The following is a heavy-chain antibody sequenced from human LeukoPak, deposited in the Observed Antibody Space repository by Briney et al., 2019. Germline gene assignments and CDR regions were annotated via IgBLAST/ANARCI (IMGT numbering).Heavy chain of an antibody. Sequence: SETLSLTCTVSGGSISSYYWSWIRQPPGKGLEWIGYIYTSGSTNYNPSLKSRVTISVDTSKNQFSLKLSSVTAADTAVYYCAGLDSGSSMGEYFQHWGQGTLVTVSS. CDR3: AGLDSGSSMGEYFQH. CDR1: GGSISSYY. CDR2: IYTSGST. V-gene: IGHV4-4*09. J-gene: IGHJ1*01. D-gene: IGHD6-6*01.